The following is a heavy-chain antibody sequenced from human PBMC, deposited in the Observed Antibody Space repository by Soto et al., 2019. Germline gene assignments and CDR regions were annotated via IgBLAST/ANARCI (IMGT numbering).Heavy chain of an antibody. J-gene: IGHJ4*02. D-gene: IGHD2-2*01. V-gene: IGHV3-11*01. CDR3: ARDPEDIVVVPAATRPVDY. CDR1: GFTLSDYY. CDR2: ISSSGSTI. Sequence: QVQLVESGGGLVKPGGSLRLSCAASGFTLSDYYMSWIRQAPGKGLEWVSYISSSGSTIYYADSVKSRFTISRDNAKNSLYLQMNSLRAEDTAVYYCARDPEDIVVVPAATRPVDYWGQGTLVTVSS.